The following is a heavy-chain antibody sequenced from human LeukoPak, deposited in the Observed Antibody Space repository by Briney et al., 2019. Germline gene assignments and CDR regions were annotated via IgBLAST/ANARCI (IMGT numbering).Heavy chain of an antibody. D-gene: IGHD6-13*01. CDR2: ISYDGSNE. J-gene: IGHJ4*02. CDR3: AKVGAAGTLTDY. Sequence: TGGSLRLSCAASGFTFSSYGMHWVRQAPGKGLEWVAVISYDGSNEYYADSVKGRFTISRDNSKNTLYLQMNSLRAEDTAVYYCAKVGAAGTLTDYWGQGTLVTVSS. V-gene: IGHV3-30*18. CDR1: GFTFSSYG.